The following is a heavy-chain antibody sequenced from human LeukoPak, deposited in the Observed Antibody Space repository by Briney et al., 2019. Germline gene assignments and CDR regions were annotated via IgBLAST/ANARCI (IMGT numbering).Heavy chain of an antibody. V-gene: IGHV4-4*07. CDR1: GGSISSYY. CDR3: ARGSRSSSYGGFDY. CDR2: IYTSGST. Sequence: KSSETLSLTCTVSGGSISSYYWSWIRQPAGKGLEWIGRIYTSGSTNYNPSLKSRVTMSVDTSKNQFSLKLSSVTAADTAVYYCARGSRSSSYGGFDYWGQGTLVTVSS. D-gene: IGHD6-13*01. J-gene: IGHJ4*02.